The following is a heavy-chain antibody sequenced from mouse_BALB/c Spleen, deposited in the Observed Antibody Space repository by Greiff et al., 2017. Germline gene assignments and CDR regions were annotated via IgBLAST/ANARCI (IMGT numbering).Heavy chain of an antibody. J-gene: IGHJ4*01. Sequence: VMLVESGPDLVAPSQSLSITCTVSGFSLTSYGVHWVRQPPGKGLEWLVVIWSDGSTTYNSALKSRLSISKDNSKSQVFLKMNSLQTDDTAMYYCARQRVLRSYYYAMDYWGQGTSVTVSS. V-gene: IGHV2-6-2*01. CDR1: GFSLTSYG. D-gene: IGHD1-1*01. CDR3: ARQRVLRSYYYAMDY. CDR2: IWSDGST.